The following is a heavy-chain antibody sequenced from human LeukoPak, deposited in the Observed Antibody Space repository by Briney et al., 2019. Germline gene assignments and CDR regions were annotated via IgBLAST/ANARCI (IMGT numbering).Heavy chain of an antibody. J-gene: IGHJ3*02. CDR1: GFTFSNXW. D-gene: IGHD3-16*01. Sequence: NPGGSXXLSCAAAGFTFSNXWMNWVXQXXGXGGEWVGRIKMKSDGGTTDYAAAVKGKFTISRDDSENSLYLQMNNLRTEDTAVYYCAADERFYTHDGYDIWGQGTMVTVSS. V-gene: IGHV3-15*01. CDR2: IKMKSDGGTT. CDR3: AADERFYTHDGYDI.